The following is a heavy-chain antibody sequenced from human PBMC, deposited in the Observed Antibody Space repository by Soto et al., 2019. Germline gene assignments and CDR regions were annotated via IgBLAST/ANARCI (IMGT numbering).Heavy chain of an antibody. CDR1: GDSISSYY. CDR2: LYYGRSA. V-gene: IGHV4-59*12. Sequence: SETLSLTCAVSGDSISSYYCMWIRQPPGKGLESIGYLYYGRSANYNPSLKSRVTLSVDKSKNQFSLNLNSLTAADTAIYYCAKEVAADAFGIWGQGTMVTVS. CDR3: AKEVAADAFGI. D-gene: IGHD6-25*01. J-gene: IGHJ3*02.